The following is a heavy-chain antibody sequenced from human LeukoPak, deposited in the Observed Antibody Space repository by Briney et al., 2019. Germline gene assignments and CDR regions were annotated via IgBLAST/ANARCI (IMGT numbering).Heavy chain of an antibody. CDR3: ARVPRSYYYYYYMDV. J-gene: IGHJ6*03. CDR2: IDYSGST. Sequence: PSETLSPTCTVSGGSISSGGYYWSWIRRHPGKGLEWIGNIDYSGSTYYNPSLKSRLTISVDTSKKQFSLKLSSVTAADTAVYYCARVPRSYYYYYYMDVWGKGTTVTVSS. CDR1: GGSISSGGYY. V-gene: IGHV4-31*03.